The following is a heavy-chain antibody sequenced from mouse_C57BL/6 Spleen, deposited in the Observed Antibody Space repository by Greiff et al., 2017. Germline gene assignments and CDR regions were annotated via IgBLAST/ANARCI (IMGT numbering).Heavy chain of an antibody. CDR1: GYTFTSYW. D-gene: IGHD1-1*01. CDR2: IDPSDSYT. Sequence: QVQLQQSGAELVKPGASVKLSCKASGYTFTSYWMQWVKQRPGQGLEWIGEIDPSDSYTNYNQKFKGKATLTVDTSSSTAYMQLSSLTSEDSAVYYCARGGSYYYGSSPFDYWGQGTTLTVPS. J-gene: IGHJ2*01. V-gene: IGHV1-50*01. CDR3: ARGGSYYYGSSPFDY.